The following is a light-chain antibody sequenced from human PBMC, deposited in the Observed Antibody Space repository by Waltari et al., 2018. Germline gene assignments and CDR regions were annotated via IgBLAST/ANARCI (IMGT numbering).Light chain of an antibody. V-gene: IGKV1-12*01. J-gene: IGKJ3*01. CDR1: QDISSR. Sequence: DIQMTQSPSSVSASVGDSATVTCRASQDISSRLAWYQQQPGKAPRLLIYDTSTLQSGVPSRFSGSGSGTDFTLTISSLQPEDSATYSCQQGGSFPFTFGPGTKVNI. CDR3: QQGGSFPFT. CDR2: DTS.